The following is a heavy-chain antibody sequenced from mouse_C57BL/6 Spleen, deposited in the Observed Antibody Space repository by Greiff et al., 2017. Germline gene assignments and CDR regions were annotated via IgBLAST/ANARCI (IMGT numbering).Heavy chain of an antibody. CDR1: GYTFTSYW. J-gene: IGHJ4*01. Sequence: QVQLKQPGAELVRPGSSVKLSCKASGYTFTSYWMDWVKQSPGHGLELIGNIYPSDSDTTYNHKFKDNATLTVYESSSTAYIQLISLASDDSSVYDCARGEYYYGSSYAMDYWGQGTSVTVSS. CDR3: ARGEYYYGSSYAMDY. D-gene: IGHD1-1*01. CDR2: IYPSDSDT. V-gene: IGHV1-61*01.